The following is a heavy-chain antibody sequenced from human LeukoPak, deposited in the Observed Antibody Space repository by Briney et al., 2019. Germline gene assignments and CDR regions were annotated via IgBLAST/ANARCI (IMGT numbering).Heavy chain of an antibody. CDR3: ARGMAAAGLVGVDY. D-gene: IGHD6-13*01. CDR2: IIPILGIA. Sequence: SVKVSCKASGGTFSSYAISWVRQAPGQGLEWMGRIIPILGIANYAQKFQGRVTITADKSTSTAYMELSSLRSEDTAVYYCARGMAAAGLVGVDYWGQGTLVTVSS. J-gene: IGHJ4*02. CDR1: GGTFSSYA. V-gene: IGHV1-69*04.